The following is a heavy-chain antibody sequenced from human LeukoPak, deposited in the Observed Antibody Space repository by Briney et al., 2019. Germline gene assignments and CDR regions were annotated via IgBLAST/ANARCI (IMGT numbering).Heavy chain of an antibody. CDR1: GYTFTGYY. CDR2: INPNSGGT. V-gene: IGHV1-2*04. Sequence: ASVKVSCKASGYTFTGYYMHWVRQAPGQGLEWMGWINPNSGGTNYAQKFQGWVTMTRDTSISTAYMELSRLRSDDTAVYYCAREIPQENRVATGWFDPWGQGTLVTVSS. J-gene: IGHJ5*02. D-gene: IGHD5-12*01. CDR3: AREIPQENRVATGWFDP.